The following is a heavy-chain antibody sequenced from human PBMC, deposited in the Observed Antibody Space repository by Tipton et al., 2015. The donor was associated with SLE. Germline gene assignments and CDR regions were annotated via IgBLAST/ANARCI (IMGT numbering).Heavy chain of an antibody. D-gene: IGHD2-2*01. CDR1: GGSFSGYY. J-gene: IGHJ6*02. V-gene: IGHV4-34*01. CDR3: ARVDIVVVPAAYYYYYGMDV. Sequence: TLSLTCAVYGGSFSGYYWSWIRQPPGKGLEWIGEINHSGSTNYNPSLKSRATISVDTSKNQFSLKLSSVTAADTAVYYCARVDIVVVPAAYYYYYGMDVWGQGTTVTVSS. CDR2: INHSGST.